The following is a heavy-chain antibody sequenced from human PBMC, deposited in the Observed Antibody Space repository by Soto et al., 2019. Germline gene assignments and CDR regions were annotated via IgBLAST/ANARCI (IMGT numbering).Heavy chain of an antibody. CDR2: ISAHNGNT. J-gene: IGHJ4*02. CDR1: GYTFTSYG. D-gene: IGHD1-1*01. V-gene: IGHV1-18*01. Sequence: QVHLVQSGAEVKKPGASVKVSCKASGYTFTSYGITWVRQAPGQGLEWMGWISAHNGNTDYAQKLQGRVIVTRDTSTSTAYRERRSLISDATAVYYCARGRYGDYWGQGALVTVSS. CDR3: ARGRYGDY.